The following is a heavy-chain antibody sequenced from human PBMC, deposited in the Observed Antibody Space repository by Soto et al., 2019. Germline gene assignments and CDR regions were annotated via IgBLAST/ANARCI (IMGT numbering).Heavy chain of an antibody. D-gene: IGHD3-10*01. CDR2: INHSGST. J-gene: IGHJ5*02. V-gene: IGHV4-34*01. CDR1: GGSFSGYY. Sequence: KPSETLSLTCAVYGGSFSGYYWSWIRQPPGKGLEWIGEINHSGSTNYNPSLKSRVTISVDTSKNQFSLKLSSVTAADTAVYYCAREGVTVVRGDWFDPWGRGTLVTVSS. CDR3: AREGVTVVRGDWFDP.